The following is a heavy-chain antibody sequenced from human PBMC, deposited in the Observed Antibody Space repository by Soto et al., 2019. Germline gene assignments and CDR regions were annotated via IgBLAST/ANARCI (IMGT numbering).Heavy chain of an antibody. CDR3: ARGLIEEMYYYDSSGYYYVY. CDR2: INHSGST. J-gene: IGHJ4*02. V-gene: IGHV4-34*01. D-gene: IGHD3-22*01. CDR1: GGSFSGYY. Sequence: SETLSLTCAVYGGSFSGYYWSWIRQPPGKGLEWIGEINHSGSTNYNPSLKSRVTISVDTSKNQFSLKLSSVTAADTAVYYCARGLIEEMYYYDSSGYYYVYWGQGTLVTVSS.